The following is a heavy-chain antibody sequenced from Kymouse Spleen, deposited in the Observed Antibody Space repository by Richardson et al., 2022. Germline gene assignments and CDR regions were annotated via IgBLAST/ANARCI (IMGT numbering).Heavy chain of an antibody. V-gene: IGHV4-34*01. J-gene: IGHJ4*02. CDR2: INHSGST. Sequence: QVQLQQWGAGLLKPSETLSLTCAVYGGSFSGYYWSWIRQPPGKGLEWIGEINHSGSTNYNPSLKSRVTISVDTSKNQFSLKLSSVTAADTAVYYCARGLAWGSDYWGQGTLVTVSS. CDR3: ARGLAWGSDY. CDR1: GGSFSGYY. D-gene: IGHD7-27*02.